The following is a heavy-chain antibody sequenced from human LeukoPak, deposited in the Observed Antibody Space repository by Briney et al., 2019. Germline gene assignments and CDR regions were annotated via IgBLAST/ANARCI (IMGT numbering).Heavy chain of an antibody. CDR3: ARKVYYYGSGRRSYNWFDP. CDR1: GFTFSSYA. CDR2: ISGSGGST. Sequence: GGSLRLSCAASGFTFSSYAMSWVRQAQGKGVEWGSAISGSGGSTYYADSVKGGVTISRDNSKKKVYMKMNRLRAEDTAVYYCARKVYYYGSGRRSYNWFDPWGQGTLVTVSS. J-gene: IGHJ5*02. D-gene: IGHD3-10*01. V-gene: IGHV3-23*01.